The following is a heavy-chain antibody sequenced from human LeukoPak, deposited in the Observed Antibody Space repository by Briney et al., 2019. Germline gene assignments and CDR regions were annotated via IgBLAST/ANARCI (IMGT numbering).Heavy chain of an antibody. CDR3: AKDGSVRSMIVLTAFDI. V-gene: IGHV3-23*01. Sequence: TGGSLRLSCAASGFTFSSYAMSWVRQAPGKGLEWVSAISGSGVGTYYADSVKGRFTISRDNSKNTLYLQMNSLRAEDTAVYYCAKDGSVRSMIVLTAFDIWGQGTMVTVSS. D-gene: IGHD3-22*01. CDR1: GFTFSSYA. CDR2: ISGSGVGT. J-gene: IGHJ3*02.